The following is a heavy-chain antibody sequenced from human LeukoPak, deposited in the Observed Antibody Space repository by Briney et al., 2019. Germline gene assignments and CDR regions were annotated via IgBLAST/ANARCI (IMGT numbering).Heavy chain of an antibody. CDR2: IRYDGSNK. CDR1: GFTFSSYG. J-gene: IGHJ4*02. CDR3: AKDGYGSSGYFFDY. D-gene: IGHD3-22*01. Sequence: GGSLRLSCAASGFTFSSYGMHWVRQAPGKGLEWVAFIRYDGSNKYYADSVKGRFTISRDNSKNTLYLQMNSLRAGDTAVYYCAKDGYGSSGYFFDYWGQGTLVTVSS. V-gene: IGHV3-30*02.